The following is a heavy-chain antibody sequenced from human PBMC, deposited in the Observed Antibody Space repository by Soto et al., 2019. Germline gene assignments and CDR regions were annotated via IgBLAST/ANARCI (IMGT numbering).Heavy chain of an antibody. Sequence: GGSLRLSCAASGFTFSSYGMHWVRQAPGKGLEWVAVIWYDGSNKYYADSVKGRFTISRDNSKNTLYLQMNSLRAEDTAVYYCARDKMVRGVINRGTDVWGQGTTVTVS. CDR3: ARDKMVRGVINRGTDV. CDR2: IWYDGSNK. J-gene: IGHJ6*02. D-gene: IGHD3-10*01. CDR1: GFTFSSYG. V-gene: IGHV3-33*01.